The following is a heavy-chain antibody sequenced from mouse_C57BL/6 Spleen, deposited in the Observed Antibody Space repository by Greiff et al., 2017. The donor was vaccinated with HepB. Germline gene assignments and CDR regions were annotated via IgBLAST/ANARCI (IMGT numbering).Heavy chain of an antibody. CDR1: GYSFTGYY. D-gene: IGHD1-1*01. Sequence: EVQLQQSGPELVKPGASVKISCKASGYSFTGYYMNWVKQSPEKSLEWIGEINPSTGGTTYNQKFKAKATLTVDKSSSTAYMQLKSLTSEDSAVYYCARGSSSLDYWGQGTTLTVSS. CDR2: INPSTGGT. J-gene: IGHJ2*01. V-gene: IGHV1-42*01. CDR3: ARGSSSLDY.